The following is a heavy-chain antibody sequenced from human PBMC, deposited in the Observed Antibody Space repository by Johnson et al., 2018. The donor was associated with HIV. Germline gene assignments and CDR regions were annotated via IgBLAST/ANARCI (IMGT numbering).Heavy chain of an antibody. Sequence: VQLVESGGDVVRPGGSVRLSCAASGFTFSNAWMSWVRQAPGKGLEWVGRIKSKADGETTDYATPVKGRFTISRDDSKNTLYLQMNSLRAEDTAVYYCARGWQQRAFDIWGQGTMVTVSS. D-gene: IGHD6-13*01. CDR2: IKSKADGETT. J-gene: IGHJ3*02. V-gene: IGHV3-15*01. CDR1: GFTFSNAW. CDR3: ARGWQQRAFDI.